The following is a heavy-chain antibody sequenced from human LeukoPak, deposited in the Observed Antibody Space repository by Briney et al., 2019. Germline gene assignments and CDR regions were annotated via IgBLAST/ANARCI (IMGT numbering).Heavy chain of an antibody. CDR3: AKDKAPLYSGYDWDLDF. J-gene: IGHJ4*02. Sequence: GGSLRLSCAASGFTFNSYGMHWVRQAPGKGLEWVAFIRYDGSNKYYADSVKGRFTISRDNSKNTLYLQMNSLRAEDTAVYYCAKDKAPLYSGYDWDLDFWGQGTMVTVSS. V-gene: IGHV3-30*02. D-gene: IGHD5-12*01. CDR1: GFTFNSYG. CDR2: IRYDGSNK.